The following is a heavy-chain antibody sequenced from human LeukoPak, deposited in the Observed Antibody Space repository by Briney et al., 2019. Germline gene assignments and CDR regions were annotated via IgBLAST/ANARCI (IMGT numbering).Heavy chain of an antibody. J-gene: IGHJ4*02. CDR3: ARHRGSSSNFDY. CDR2: INHSGST. Sequence: SETLSLTCAVYGGSFCGYYWSWIRQPPGKGLEWIGEINHSGSTNYNPSLKSRVTISEDTSKNQFSLKLSSVTAADTAVYYCARHRGSSSNFDYWGQEALITVSS. CDR1: GGSFCGYY. D-gene: IGHD6-6*01. V-gene: IGHV4-34*01.